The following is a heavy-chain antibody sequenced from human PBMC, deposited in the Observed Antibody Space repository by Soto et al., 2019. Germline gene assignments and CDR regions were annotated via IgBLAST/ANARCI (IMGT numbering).Heavy chain of an antibody. D-gene: IGHD3-3*01. J-gene: IGHJ5*01. CDR3: ARQSTIFGVVPEWFDS. CDR1: GYTFTSYG. V-gene: IGHV1-18*01. CDR2: ISAYNGNT. Sequence: ASVKVSCKASGYTFTSYGISWVRQAPGQGLEWMGWISAYNGNTNYAQKLQGRVTMTTDTSTSTAYTELRSLRSDDTAVYYCARQSTIFGVVPEWFDSWGQGALVTVSS.